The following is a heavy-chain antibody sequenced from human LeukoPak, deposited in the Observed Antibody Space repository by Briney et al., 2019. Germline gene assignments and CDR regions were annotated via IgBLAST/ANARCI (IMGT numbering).Heavy chain of an antibody. J-gene: IGHJ6*02. V-gene: IGHV1-2*02. D-gene: IGHD1-14*01. CDR2: INPTSGGT. Sequence: ASVKVSCKASGYTFIGYYLHWVRQAPGQGLEWMGWINPTSGGTNYAQKFQGRVTMTRDTSISTAYMELSRLRSDDTAVYYCARAWVTTYYYYGMDVWGQGTTVTVSS. CDR1: GYTFIGYY. CDR3: ARAWVTTYYYYGMDV.